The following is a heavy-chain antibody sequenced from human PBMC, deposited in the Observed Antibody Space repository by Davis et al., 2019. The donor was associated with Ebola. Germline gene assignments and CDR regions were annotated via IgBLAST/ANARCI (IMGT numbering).Heavy chain of an antibody. CDR1: GGSISSYY. D-gene: IGHD3-22*01. J-gene: IGHJ3*02. CDR3: ARTNGGIVVVPDAFDI. V-gene: IGHV4-59*01. CDR2: IYYSGST. Sequence: MPGGSLRLSCTVSGGSISSYYWSWIRQPPGKGLEWIGYIYYSGSTHYNPSLKSRVTISVDTSKNQFSLKLSSVTAADTAVYYCARTNGGIVVVPDAFDIWGQGTKVTVSS.